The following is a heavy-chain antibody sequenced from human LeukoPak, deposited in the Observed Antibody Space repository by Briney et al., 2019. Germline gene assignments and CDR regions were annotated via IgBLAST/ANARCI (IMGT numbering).Heavy chain of an antibody. Sequence: GGSLRLSCAASGFTFSWYWMHWVRQAPGKGLVWVSRINSDGYSTPYADFVKGRFTISRDNAKNTVYPEINSLRCGDRGVLLCANGYRDGYKWGDDTFDMWGPGTMVSVSS. CDR3: ANGYRDGYKWGDDTFDM. CDR2: INSDGYST. V-gene: IGHV3-74*01. J-gene: IGHJ3*02. CDR1: GFTFSWYW. D-gene: IGHD1-1*01.